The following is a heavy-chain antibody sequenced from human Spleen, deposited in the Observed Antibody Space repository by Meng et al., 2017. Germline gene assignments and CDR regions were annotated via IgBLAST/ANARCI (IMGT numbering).Heavy chain of an antibody. CDR1: GFTFSTYG. CDR3: ARAGFHAFDI. Sequence: GESLKISCAASGFTFSTYGMHWVRQAPGKGLEWVAVIWNDGSNKYYADSVKGRFTISRDNSKNTLYLQMNSLRAEDTAVHYCARAGFHAFDIWGQGTMVTVSS. V-gene: IGHV3-33*01. CDR2: IWNDGSNK. J-gene: IGHJ3*02.